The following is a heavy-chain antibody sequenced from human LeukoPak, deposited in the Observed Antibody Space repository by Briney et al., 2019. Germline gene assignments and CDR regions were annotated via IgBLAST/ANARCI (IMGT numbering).Heavy chain of an antibody. Sequence: SETLSLTCTVSGGYISSYYWSWIRQPPGEGLEWIGYVYYTGSTNYNPSLKSRVTISVDTSKNQFSLKLSSVTAADTAVYYCARSPYYYDSSGYSLYWYFDLWGRGTLVTVSS. CDR3: ARSPYYYDSSGYSLYWYFDL. CDR1: GGYISSYY. D-gene: IGHD3-22*01. CDR2: VYYTGST. J-gene: IGHJ2*01. V-gene: IGHV4-59*01.